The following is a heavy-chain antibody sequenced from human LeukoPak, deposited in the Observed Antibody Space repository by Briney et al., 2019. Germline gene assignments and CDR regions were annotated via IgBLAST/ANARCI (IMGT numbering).Heavy chain of an antibody. Sequence: ASVKVSCKASGYTVTSYFMHWVRQAPGQGLEWMGWINPNSGGTNYAQKFQGRVTMTRDTSISTAYMELSRLRSDDTAVYYCARSRTGSGFLFDYWGQGTLVTVSS. CDR2: INPNSGGT. V-gene: IGHV1-2*02. D-gene: IGHD3-10*01. CDR1: GYTVTSYF. CDR3: ARSRTGSGFLFDY. J-gene: IGHJ4*02.